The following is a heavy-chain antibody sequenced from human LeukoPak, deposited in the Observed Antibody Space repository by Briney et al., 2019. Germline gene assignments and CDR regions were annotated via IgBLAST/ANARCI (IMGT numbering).Heavy chain of an antibody. Sequence: SETLSLTCAVYGGSFSRYYWSWIRQPPGKGLEWIGEINHSGSTNYNPSLKSRVTISVDTSKNQFSLKLSSVTAADTAVYYCARGRGKYSSGWYRFYFDYWGQGTLVTVSS. J-gene: IGHJ4*02. CDR3: ARGRGKYSSGWYRFYFDY. D-gene: IGHD6-19*01. CDR1: GGSFSRYY. V-gene: IGHV4-34*01. CDR2: INHSGST.